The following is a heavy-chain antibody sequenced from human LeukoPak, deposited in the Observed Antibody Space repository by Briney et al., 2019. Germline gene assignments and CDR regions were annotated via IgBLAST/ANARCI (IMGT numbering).Heavy chain of an antibody. Sequence: GSLRLSCAASGFTFSSYEMNWVRQAPGKGLEWVSYISSSGRTFYYADSVKGRFTISRDNAKNSLYLQMNSLRAEDTAVYYCARALGRIYYYYYYMDVWGKGTTVTISS. CDR3: ARALGRIYYYYYYMDV. CDR2: ISSSGRTF. D-gene: IGHD7-27*01. CDR1: GFTFSSYE. J-gene: IGHJ6*03. V-gene: IGHV3-48*03.